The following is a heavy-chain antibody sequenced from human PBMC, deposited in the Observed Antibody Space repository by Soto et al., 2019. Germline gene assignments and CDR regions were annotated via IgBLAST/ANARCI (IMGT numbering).Heavy chain of an antibody. V-gene: IGHV1-46*01. Sequence: ASVKVSCKASGYTFTSYYMHWVRQAPGRGLEWMGIINPSGGSTSYAQKFQGRVTMTRDTSTSTVYMELSSLRSEDTAVYYCARGVDTAMVTQLDGMDVWGQGTTVTVSS. CDR2: INPSGGST. CDR3: ARGVDTAMVTQLDGMDV. CDR1: GYTFTSYY. J-gene: IGHJ6*02. D-gene: IGHD5-18*01.